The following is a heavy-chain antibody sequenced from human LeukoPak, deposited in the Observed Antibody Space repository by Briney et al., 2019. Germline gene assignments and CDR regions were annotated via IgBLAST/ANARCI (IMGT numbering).Heavy chain of an antibody. CDR3: ARDPSGPYYDFWSGYYHNGMDV. Sequence: PSETLSLTCTVSGGSISSGSYYWSWLRQPAGTGLEWIGRIYTSGSTNYNPSLKSRVTISVDTSKNQFSLKLSSVTAADTAVYYCARDPSGPYYDFWSGYYHNGMDVWGQGTTVTVSS. J-gene: IGHJ6*02. V-gene: IGHV4-61*02. D-gene: IGHD3-3*01. CDR1: GGSISSGSYY. CDR2: IYTSGST.